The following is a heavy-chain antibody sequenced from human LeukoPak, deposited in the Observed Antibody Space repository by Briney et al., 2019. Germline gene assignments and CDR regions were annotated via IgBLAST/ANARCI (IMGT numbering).Heavy chain of an antibody. CDR2: VNPNSGNT. CDR3: ARGLRREQQLLRAFDY. V-gene: IGHV1-8*01. CDR1: GYTFTNYD. D-gene: IGHD6-13*01. J-gene: IGHJ4*02. Sequence: ASVRVSCKASGYTFTNYDINWVRQASGQGLEWMGWVNPNSGNTGSAQKFQGRVTMTSNTSISTAYMELSSLRSEDTAVYYCARGLRREQQLLRAFDYWGQGTPVTVS.